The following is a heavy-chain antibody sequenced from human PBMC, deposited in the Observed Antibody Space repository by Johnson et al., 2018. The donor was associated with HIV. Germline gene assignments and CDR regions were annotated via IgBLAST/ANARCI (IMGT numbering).Heavy chain of an antibody. CDR3: ASEATGTTSAFYM. Sequence: MLLVESGGGLVQPGGSLRLSCAASGFTVSSNYMSWVRQAPGKGLEWVSVIYSGGSTYYADSVKGRFTISRDNSKNTLYLQMNSLSAEDSAVYYCASEATGTTSAFYMWGQGTMVTVSS. V-gene: IGHV3-66*01. CDR2: IYSGGST. D-gene: IGHD1-7*01. CDR1: GFTVSSNY. J-gene: IGHJ3*02.